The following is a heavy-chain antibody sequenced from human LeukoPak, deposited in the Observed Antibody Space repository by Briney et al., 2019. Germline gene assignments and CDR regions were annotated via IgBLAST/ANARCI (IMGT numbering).Heavy chain of an antibody. CDR3: AKTGGDFWSGYHHPLFYYYYYMDV. Sequence: PGGSLRLSCAVSGFAFGSEAMSWVRQSPARGLEWVASISPGGGTTYYADYVKGRFTISRDNSKNSLFVQMNSLRAEDTTVYYCAKTGGDFWSGYHHPLFYYYYYMDVWGKGTTVTVSS. CDR2: ISPGGGTT. CDR1: GFAFGSEA. J-gene: IGHJ6*03. V-gene: IGHV3-23*01. D-gene: IGHD3-3*01.